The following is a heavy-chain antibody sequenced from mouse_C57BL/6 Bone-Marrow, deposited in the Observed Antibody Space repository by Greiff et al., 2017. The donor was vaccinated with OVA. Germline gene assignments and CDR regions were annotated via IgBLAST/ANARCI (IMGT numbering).Heavy chain of an antibody. CDR3: ARTLRFWYFDV. CDR1: GYTFTSYW. D-gene: IGHD1-1*01. J-gene: IGHJ1*03. Sequence: QVQLQQPGAELVKPGASVKLSCKASGYTFTSYWMHWVKQRPGQGLEWIGMIHPNSGSTNYNEKFKSKATLTVDKSSSTAYMQLSSLTSEDSAVYYCARTLRFWYFDVWGTGTTVTASS. CDR2: IHPNSGST. V-gene: IGHV1-64*01.